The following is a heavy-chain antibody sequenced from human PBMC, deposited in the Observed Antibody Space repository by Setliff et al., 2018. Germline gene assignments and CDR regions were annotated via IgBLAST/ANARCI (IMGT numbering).Heavy chain of an antibody. V-gene: IGHV1-18*01. D-gene: IGHD6-19*01. CDR2: ISIDYEKT. CDR1: GYTFISYD. CDR3: ARVAGQPPNYFDY. Sequence: GASVKVSCKVSGYTFISYDISWVRQAPGQGLEWMGWISIDYEKTKYAQKFQGRVTMTADTSTSTAYMELSSLRSEDTAVYYCARVAGQPPNYFDYWGQGTLVTVSS. J-gene: IGHJ4*02.